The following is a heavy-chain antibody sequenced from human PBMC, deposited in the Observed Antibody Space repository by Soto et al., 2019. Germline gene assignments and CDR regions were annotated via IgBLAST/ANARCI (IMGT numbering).Heavy chain of an antibody. V-gene: IGHV3-23*01. CDR1: GFTFSSYD. CDR3: AKGDSSWSYFDF. D-gene: IGHD6-13*01. J-gene: IGHJ4*02. Sequence: EVQLLESGGGLVQPGGSLRLSCAASGFTFSSYDMSWVRQAPGKGLAWASLISGSGGVTYYADSVKGRFTISRDNSKKTLYLQVNSLRAEDTAVYYCAKGDSSWSYFDFWVQGTMVTVSS. CDR2: ISGSGGVT.